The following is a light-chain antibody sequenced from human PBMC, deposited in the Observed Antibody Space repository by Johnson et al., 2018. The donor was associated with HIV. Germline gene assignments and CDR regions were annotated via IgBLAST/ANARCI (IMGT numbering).Light chain of an antibody. Sequence: QSVLTQPPSVSAAPGQKVTISCSGSSSNIGNNYVSWYQHLPGTAPKLLIYENNKRPSGIPDRFSGSKSGTSATLGITALQTGDEADYYCGTWDNSLSTGGVFGTGTKVTVL. CDR3: GTWDNSLSTGGV. J-gene: IGLJ1*01. CDR1: SSNIGNNY. V-gene: IGLV1-51*02. CDR2: ENN.